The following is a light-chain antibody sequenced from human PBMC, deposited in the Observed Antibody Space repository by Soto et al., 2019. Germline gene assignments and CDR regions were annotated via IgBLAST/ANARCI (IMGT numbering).Light chain of an antibody. CDR3: AAWDDSLNGLWV. CDR1: SSNIGSNT. Sequence: QSVLTQPPSASGTPGQRVTISCSGSSSNIGSNTVNWYQQLPGTAPKLLIYSNNQRPSGVPARFSGSKSGTSASLAISGLQSEDEADYYCAAWDDSLNGLWVFGTGTKVTVL. V-gene: IGLV1-44*01. CDR2: SNN. J-gene: IGLJ1*01.